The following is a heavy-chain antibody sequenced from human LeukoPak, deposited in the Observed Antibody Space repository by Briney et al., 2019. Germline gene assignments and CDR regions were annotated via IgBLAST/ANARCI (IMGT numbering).Heavy chain of an antibody. V-gene: IGHV3-74*01. CDR1: GFIFSNYW. J-gene: IGHJ1*01. D-gene: IGHD1-26*01. CDR2: SNTDGSTT. Sequence: PGGSPRLSCAASGFIFSNYWMHWVRQAPGKGLVWVSRSNTDGSTTTYADSVKGRFTISRDNAKSTLYLQMNSLRVEDTAVYYCARTASYSGSFYRYFQHWGQGTLVTVSS. CDR3: ARTASYSGSFYRYFQH.